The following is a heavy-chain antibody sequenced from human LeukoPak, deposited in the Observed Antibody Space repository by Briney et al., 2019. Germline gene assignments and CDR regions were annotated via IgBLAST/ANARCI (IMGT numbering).Heavy chain of an antibody. J-gene: IGHJ1*01. CDR1: GFTFSSYA. CDR3: ATSRHYYGSGSYFFPYFQH. Sequence: PGGSLRLSCAASGFTFSSYAMSWVRQAPGKGLEWVSAISGSGGSTYYADSVKGRFTISRDNSKNTLYLQMNSLRAEDTAVYYCATSRHYYGSGSYFFPYFQHWGQGTLVTVSS. CDR2: ISGSGGST. D-gene: IGHD3-10*01. V-gene: IGHV3-23*01.